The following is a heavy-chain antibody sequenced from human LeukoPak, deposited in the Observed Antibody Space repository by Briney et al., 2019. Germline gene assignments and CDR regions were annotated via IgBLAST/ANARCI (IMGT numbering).Heavy chain of an antibody. V-gene: IGHV3-74*01. D-gene: IGHD3-10*01. CDR1: GITFSGAW. J-gene: IGHJ1*01. Sequence: GGSLRLSCAASGITFSGAWMHWVRQAPWKGLVWVSRINDDGSFRRYANSVKGRFTISRDNAKNTLFLQMDSLRAEDTAVYYCARVSGPGMNEYYHLWGQGTLVTVSS. CDR3: ARVSGPGMNEYYHL. CDR2: INDDGSFR.